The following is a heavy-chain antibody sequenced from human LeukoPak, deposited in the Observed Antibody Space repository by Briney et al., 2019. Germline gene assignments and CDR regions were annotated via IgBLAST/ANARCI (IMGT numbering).Heavy chain of an antibody. Sequence: ASVKVSCKVSGYTLTELSMHWVRQAPGKGLAWMGGVDPEDGEIIYAQKFQGRVTMTEDTSTDTAYMELSSLRSEDTAVYYCAIDVGELLTYWGQGTLVTVSS. V-gene: IGHV1-24*01. CDR2: VDPEDGEI. CDR3: AIDVGELLTY. D-gene: IGHD1-26*01. CDR1: GYTLTELS. J-gene: IGHJ4*02.